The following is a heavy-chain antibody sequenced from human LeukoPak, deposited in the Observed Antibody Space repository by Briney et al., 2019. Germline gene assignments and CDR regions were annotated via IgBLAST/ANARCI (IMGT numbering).Heavy chain of an antibody. CDR2: ISSDGSIK. J-gene: IGHJ4*02. V-gene: IGHV3-30*18. CDR1: GFTFSSYS. D-gene: IGHD3-3*01. Sequence: GGSLRLSCAASGFTFSSYSMNWVRQAPGKGLEWVSVISSDGSIKVYADSVKGRFTLSRDNSINTVDLQMNSLRAEDTAVYYCVKEYHSRGFGAYFDYWGQGTLVTVSS. CDR3: VKEYHSRGFGAYFDY.